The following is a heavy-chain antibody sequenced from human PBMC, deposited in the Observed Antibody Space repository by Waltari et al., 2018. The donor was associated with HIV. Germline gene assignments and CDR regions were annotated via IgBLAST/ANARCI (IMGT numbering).Heavy chain of an antibody. CDR3: ARGGYGWLPDGY. J-gene: IGHJ4*02. CDR1: GFTFSSYA. D-gene: IGHD5-18*01. CDR2: ISYDGSNK. Sequence: QVQLVESGGGVVQPGRSLRLSCAASGFTFSSYAIHWVRQAPGKGLGLVAVISYDGSNKYYADSWKGRFTISRDNSKNTLYLQMNSLRAEDTAVYYCARGGYGWLPDGYWGQGTLVTVSS. V-gene: IGHV3-30-3*01.